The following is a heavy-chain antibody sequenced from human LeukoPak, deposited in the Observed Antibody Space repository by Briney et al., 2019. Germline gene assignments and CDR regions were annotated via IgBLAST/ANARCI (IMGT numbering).Heavy chain of an antibody. Sequence: GGSLRLSCAASGFTFSSYAMSWVRQAPGKGLEWVSAISGSGGSTYYADSVKGRFTISRDSSKNTLYLQMNSLRAEDTAVYYCAKDSGGWLGSYRLSLSNDYWGQGTLVTVSS. D-gene: IGHD1-26*01. V-gene: IGHV3-23*01. CDR2: ISGSGGST. J-gene: IGHJ4*02. CDR1: GFTFSSYA. CDR3: AKDSGGWLGSYRLSLSNDY.